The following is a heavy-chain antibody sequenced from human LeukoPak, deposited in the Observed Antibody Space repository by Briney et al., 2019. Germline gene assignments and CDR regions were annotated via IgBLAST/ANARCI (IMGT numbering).Heavy chain of an antibody. V-gene: IGHV3-53*01. D-gene: IGHD6-19*01. Sequence: GGSLRLSCAASGFTVSSNYMSWVRQAPGKGLEWVSVIYSGGSTYYADSVKGRFTISRDNSKNTLYLQMNSLRAEDTAVYYCVPGYSSGWSLIDYWGQGTLVTVSS. CDR3: VPGYSSGWSLIDY. J-gene: IGHJ4*02. CDR1: GFTVSSNY. CDR2: IYSGGST.